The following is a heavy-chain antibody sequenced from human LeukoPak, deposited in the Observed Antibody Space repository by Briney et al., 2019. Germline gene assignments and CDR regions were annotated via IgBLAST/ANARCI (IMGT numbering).Heavy chain of an antibody. J-gene: IGHJ6*02. CDR2: VYYSGST. Sequence: KPSETLSLTCTVSGGSISTYYWSWIRQPPGKGLEWIGYVYYSGSTDYNPSLKSRVAISVDTSKNQFSLNLSSVTAADTAAYYCARHPYYYGSGSNSGYYYYGMDVWGQGTTVTVSS. D-gene: IGHD3-10*01. CDR1: GGSISTYY. V-gene: IGHV4-59*08. CDR3: ARHPYYYGSGSNSGYYYYGMDV.